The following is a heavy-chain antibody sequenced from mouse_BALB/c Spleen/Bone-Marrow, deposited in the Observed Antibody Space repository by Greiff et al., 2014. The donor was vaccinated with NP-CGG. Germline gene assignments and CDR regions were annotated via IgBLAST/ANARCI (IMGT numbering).Heavy chain of an antibody. CDR1: GFNIKDTY. V-gene: IGHV14-3*02. D-gene: IGHD2-3*01. CDR2: IDPANGNT. J-gene: IGHJ4*01. CDR3: ARGLLQYYYAMDY. Sequence: EVKLQESGAELVKPGASVKLSCTASGFNIKDTYMHWVKQRPEQGLEWIGRIDPANGNTKYDPKFQGKATITADTSSNTAYLQLSSLTSEDTAVYYCARGLLQYYYAMDYWGQGTSVTVPS.